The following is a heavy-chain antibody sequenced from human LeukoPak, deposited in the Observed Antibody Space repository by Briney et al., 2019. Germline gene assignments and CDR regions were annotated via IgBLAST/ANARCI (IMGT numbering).Heavy chain of an antibody. CDR1: GGSFSGYY. Sequence: SETLSLTCAVYGGSFSGYYWSWLRQPPGKGREGIGEINHSGSTNYNTSLKSRVTILVDTSKNQFSLKLSSMTAADTAVYYCARRRGHYDSSGYPLTNYCYYYLDVWGKGTTVTISS. CDR3: ARRRGHYDSSGYPLTNYCYYYLDV. J-gene: IGHJ6*03. V-gene: IGHV4-34*01. CDR2: INHSGST. D-gene: IGHD3-22*01.